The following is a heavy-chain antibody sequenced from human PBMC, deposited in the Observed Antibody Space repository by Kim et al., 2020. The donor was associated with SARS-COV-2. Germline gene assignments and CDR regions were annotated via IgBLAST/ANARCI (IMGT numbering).Heavy chain of an antibody. CDR1: GGSITTYY. J-gene: IGHJ2*01. CDR3: ARGRQDTFWYFDL. V-gene: IGHV4-59*08. Sequence: SETLSLTCTVSGGSITTYYWSWIRQPPGKGLEWIGYIYYIGSTNYNPSLKSRVTMSVDTSKNQFSLKLSSVTAADTAVYYCARGRQDTFWYFDLWGRGTLVTVSS. CDR2: IYYIGST. D-gene: IGHD1-1*01.